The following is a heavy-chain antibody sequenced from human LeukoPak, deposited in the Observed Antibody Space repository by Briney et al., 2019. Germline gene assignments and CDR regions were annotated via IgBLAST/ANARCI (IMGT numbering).Heavy chain of an antibody. Sequence: PGGSLRLSCTVSGFTFSNAWMGWVRQAPGEGLEWVGRIKKKTDGGTTDYAAPVKGRFTISRDDSGNTLYLQMNSLKTEDTAVYYCTTEYCYDSSGLFDYWGQGTLVTVSS. CDR2: IKKKTDGGTT. J-gene: IGHJ4*02. CDR1: GFTFSNAW. V-gene: IGHV3-15*01. D-gene: IGHD3-22*01. CDR3: TTEYCYDSSGLFDY.